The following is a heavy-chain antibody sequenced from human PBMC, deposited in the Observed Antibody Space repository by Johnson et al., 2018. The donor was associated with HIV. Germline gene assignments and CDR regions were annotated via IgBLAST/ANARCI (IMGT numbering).Heavy chain of an antibody. V-gene: IGHV3-30-3*01. CDR2: ISYDESNK. J-gene: IGHJ3*02. CDR1: GFTFSSYA. CDR3: ARELRGYDVFDI. Sequence: QVQLVESGGGVVQPGRSLRLSCAASGFTFSSYAMHWVRQAPGKGLEWVAAISYDESNKHYADSVTGRFTISRDNSKNTVYLQMNSLRAEDTALYYCARELRGYDVFDIWGQGTMGTVSS. D-gene: IGHD6-13*01.